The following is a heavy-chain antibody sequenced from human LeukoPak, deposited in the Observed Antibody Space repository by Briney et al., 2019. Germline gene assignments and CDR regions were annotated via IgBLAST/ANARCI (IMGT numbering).Heavy chain of an antibody. Sequence: PSETLSLTCTVSGGSISSYYWSWIRQPPGKGLEWIGYIYYSGSTNYNPSLKSRVTMSVDTSKNQFSLKLSSVTAADTAVYYCARDGSSYYDILTGYSYYFDYWGQGTLVTVSS. J-gene: IGHJ4*02. CDR2: IYYSGST. CDR1: GGSISSYY. CDR3: ARDGSSYYDILTGYSYYFDY. V-gene: IGHV4-59*12. D-gene: IGHD3-9*01.